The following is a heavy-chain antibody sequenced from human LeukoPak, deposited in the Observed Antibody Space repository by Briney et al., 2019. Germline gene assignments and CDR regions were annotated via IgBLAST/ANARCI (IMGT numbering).Heavy chain of an antibody. D-gene: IGHD2-15*01. CDR2: LNEDGTVK. CDR3: ANVPRSTVSY. Sequence: PGGSLRLSCAASGFSFTTNWMHWVRQTPGKRLEWVAELNEDGTVKYYVDSVKGRFTIYRDNAKNSLYLQMNRLRAEDTGVYFCANVPRSTVSYWGRGTLVTDSS. V-gene: IGHV3-7*01. J-gene: IGHJ4*02. CDR1: GFSFTTNW.